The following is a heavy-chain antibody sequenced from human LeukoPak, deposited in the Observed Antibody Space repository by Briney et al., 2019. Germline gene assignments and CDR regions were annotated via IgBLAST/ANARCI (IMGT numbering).Heavy chain of an antibody. CDR3: ARLYEYSRNYYYYYYMDV. CDR2: INHSGST. Sequence: PSETLSLTCAISGGSFSDYYWSWIRQPPGKGLEWIGEINHSGSTNYTPSLKTRVTISVDTSKNQFSLKVSSVTAADTAGYYCARLYEYSRNYYYYYYMDVWGKGTTVTVSS. V-gene: IGHV4-34*01. CDR1: GGSFSDYY. J-gene: IGHJ6*03. D-gene: IGHD6-6*01.